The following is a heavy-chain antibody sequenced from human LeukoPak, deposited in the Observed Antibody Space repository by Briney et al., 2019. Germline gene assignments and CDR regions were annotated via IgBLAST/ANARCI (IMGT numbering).Heavy chain of an antibody. Sequence: ASVKVSCKASGYTFTGYYMHWVRQAPGQGLEWMGWINPNSGGTNYAQKFQGRVTMTRDTSISTAYMELSRLRSDDTAVYYCARGYYHDSSGPDAFDIWGQGTMVTVSS. CDR1: GYTFTGYY. D-gene: IGHD3-22*01. CDR2: INPNSGGT. V-gene: IGHV1-2*02. CDR3: ARGYYHDSSGPDAFDI. J-gene: IGHJ3*02.